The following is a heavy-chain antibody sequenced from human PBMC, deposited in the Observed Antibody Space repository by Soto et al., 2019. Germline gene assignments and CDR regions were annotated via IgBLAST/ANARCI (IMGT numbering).Heavy chain of an antibody. J-gene: IGHJ6*02. V-gene: IGHV1-69*13. D-gene: IGHD3-3*01. CDR2: IIPIFGTA. CDR1: GGTFSSYA. Sequence: GASVKVSCKASGGTFSSYAISWVRQAPGQGLEWMGGIIPIFGTANYAQKFQGRVTITADESTSTAYMELSSLRSEDTAVYYCARGLGVDGVVIISPYYYYYGMDVWGQGTTVTVSS. CDR3: ARGLGVDGVVIISPYYYYYGMDV.